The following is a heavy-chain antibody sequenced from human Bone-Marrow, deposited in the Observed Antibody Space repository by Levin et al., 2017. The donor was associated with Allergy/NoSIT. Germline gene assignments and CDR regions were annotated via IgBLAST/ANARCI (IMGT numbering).Heavy chain of an antibody. Sequence: LSLTCVASGFTFDDYAMHWVRQAPGKGLEWVSGISWNSASRGFADSVKGRFSISRDNGKNSLYLQMNSLRPEDTAIYYCAKGMGAAVTHGMDVWGQGTTVTVSS. V-gene: IGHV3-9*01. D-gene: IGHD6-13*01. CDR2: ISWNSASR. CDR3: AKGMGAAVTHGMDV. CDR1: GFTFDDYA. J-gene: IGHJ6*02.